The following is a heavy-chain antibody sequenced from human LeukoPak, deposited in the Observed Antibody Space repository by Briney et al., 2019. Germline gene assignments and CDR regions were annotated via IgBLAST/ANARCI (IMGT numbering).Heavy chain of an antibody. D-gene: IGHD3/OR15-3a*01. V-gene: IGHV4-59*01. CDR1: GGSISSYY. J-gene: IGHJ4*02. CDR2: IYYSGST. Sequence: SETLSLTCTVSGGSISSYYWSWIRQPPGKGLEWIGYIYYSGSTNYNPSLKSRVTISVDTSKNQFSLKLSSVTAADTAVYYYARARGPWFFFDYWGQGTLVTVSS. CDR3: ARARGPWFFFDY.